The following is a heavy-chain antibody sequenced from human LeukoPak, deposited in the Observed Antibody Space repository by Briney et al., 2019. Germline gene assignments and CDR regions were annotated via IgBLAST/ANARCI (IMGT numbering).Heavy chain of an antibody. CDR2: ISSSSSYI. CDR1: GFTVSSNY. V-gene: IGHV3-21*01. CDR3: ARMLARYFDL. Sequence: GGSLRLSCAASGFTVSSNYMSWVRQAPGKGLEWVSSISSSSSYIYYAASVKGRFTISRDNAKNSLYLQMSSLRAEDTAVYSCARMLARYFDLWGRGTLVTVSS. D-gene: IGHD2-8*01. J-gene: IGHJ2*01.